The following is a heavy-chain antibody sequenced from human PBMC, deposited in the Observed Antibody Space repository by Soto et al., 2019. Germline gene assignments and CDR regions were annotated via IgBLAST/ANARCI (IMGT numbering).Heavy chain of an antibody. CDR3: AGVAAGQTLDY. Sequence: GGSLRLSCAASGFTFSSYWMSWVRQAPGKGLEWVANIKQDGSEKYYVDSVKGRFTISRDNAKNSLYLQMNSLRAEDTAVYYCAGVAAGQTLDYWGQGTLVTVSS. CDR1: GFTFSSYW. D-gene: IGHD6-13*01. J-gene: IGHJ4*02. V-gene: IGHV3-7*04. CDR2: IKQDGSEK.